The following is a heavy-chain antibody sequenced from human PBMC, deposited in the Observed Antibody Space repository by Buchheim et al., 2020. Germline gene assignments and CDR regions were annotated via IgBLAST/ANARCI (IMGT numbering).Heavy chain of an antibody. Sequence: QVQLVQSGAEVKKPGASVKVSCKASGYTFTGYYMHWVRQAPGQGLEWMGWINPNSGGTNYAQKFQGWVTMTRDTSIRTAYMELSRLRSDDTAVYYCARDLTKTDNWNYGFSWFDPWGQGTL. D-gene: IGHD1-7*01. J-gene: IGHJ5*02. CDR1: GYTFTGYY. CDR2: INPNSGGT. CDR3: ARDLTKTDNWNYGFSWFDP. V-gene: IGHV1-2*04.